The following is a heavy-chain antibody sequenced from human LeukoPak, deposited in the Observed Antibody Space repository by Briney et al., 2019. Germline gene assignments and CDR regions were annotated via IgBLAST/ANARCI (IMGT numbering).Heavy chain of an antibody. J-gene: IGHJ3*02. Sequence: GASVEVSCKASGYTFTGYYMHWVRQAPGQGLEWMGWINPNSGGTNYAQKFQGRVTMTRDTSISTAYMELSRLRSDDTAVYYCARRGAYWGSYPNDAFDIWGQGTMVTVSS. V-gene: IGHV1-2*02. CDR3: ARRGAYWGSYPNDAFDI. D-gene: IGHD3-16*02. CDR1: GYTFTGYY. CDR2: INPNSGGT.